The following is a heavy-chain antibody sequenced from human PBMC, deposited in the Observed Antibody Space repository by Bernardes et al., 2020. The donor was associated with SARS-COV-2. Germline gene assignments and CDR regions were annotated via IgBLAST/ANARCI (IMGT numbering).Heavy chain of an antibody. CDR3: ARRPMLVGARHFDL. Sequence: SLKISCKGSGYRFSDYWIGWVRQLPGKGLEWMGVIYPDDSDARYSPSFQGQVAFSVDKSIGVAYLHWSSLKTSDTAIYYCARRPMLVGARHFDLWGRGTLVTVSS. J-gene: IGHJ2*01. V-gene: IGHV5-51*01. CDR2: IYPDDSDA. D-gene: IGHD2-8*02. CDR1: GYRFSDYW.